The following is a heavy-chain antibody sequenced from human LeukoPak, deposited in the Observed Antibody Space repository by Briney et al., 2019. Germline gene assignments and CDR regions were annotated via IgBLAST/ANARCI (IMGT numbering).Heavy chain of an antibody. Sequence: ASAKVSCEASGYTFTSYGISCVREAPGQGREGMGWISAYNGNTNYAQTLQGRVTMTTDTSTSTAYTALRSPRCDDTTGYYCARNLAVAGPDIYYFDYWGQGTLVTVSP. CDR2: ISAYNGNT. CDR1: GYTFTSYG. D-gene: IGHD6-19*01. CDR3: ARNLAVAGPDIYYFDY. J-gene: IGHJ4*02. V-gene: IGHV1-18*01.